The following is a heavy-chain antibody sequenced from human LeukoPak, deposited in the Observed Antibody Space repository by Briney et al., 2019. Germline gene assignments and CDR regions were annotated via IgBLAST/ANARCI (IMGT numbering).Heavy chain of an antibody. CDR1: GYTFTSYG. Sequence: ASVKVSCKASGYTFTSYGISWVRQAPGQGLEWMGWISAYNGNTNYAQKFQGRVTMTRDTSISTAYMELSRLRSDDTAVYYCARDRSGQLVLWGQGTLVTVSS. D-gene: IGHD6-13*01. CDR2: ISAYNGNT. CDR3: ARDRSGQLVL. V-gene: IGHV1-18*01. J-gene: IGHJ4*02.